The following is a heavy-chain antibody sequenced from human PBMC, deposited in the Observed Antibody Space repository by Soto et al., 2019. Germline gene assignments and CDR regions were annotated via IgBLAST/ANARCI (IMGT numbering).Heavy chain of an antibody. CDR2: ISAYNGNT. CDR3: AREEYYYDSSGTVNWFDP. V-gene: IGHV1-18*01. D-gene: IGHD3-22*01. J-gene: IGHJ5*02. CDR1: GYTFTSYG. Sequence: ASVKVSCKASGYTFTSYGISWVRQAPGQGLEWMGWISAYNGNTNYAQKIQGRVTMTTDTSTSTAYMELRSLRSDDTAVYYCAREEYYYDSSGTVNWFDPWGQGTLVTVSS.